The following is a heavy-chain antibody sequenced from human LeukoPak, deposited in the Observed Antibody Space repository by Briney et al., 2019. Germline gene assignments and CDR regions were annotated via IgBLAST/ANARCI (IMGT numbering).Heavy chain of an antibody. D-gene: IGHD5-12*01. J-gene: IGHJ6*02. V-gene: IGHV4-59*01. Sequence: PSETLSLICTVSGGSISSYYWSWIRQPPGKGLEWIGYIYYSGSTNYNPSLKSRVTISVDTSKNQFSLKLSSVTAADTAVYYCASWGLRGYSGYDGHYYYYGMDVWGQGTTVTVSS. CDR3: ASWGLRGYSGYDGHYYYYGMDV. CDR2: IYYSGST. CDR1: GGSISSYY.